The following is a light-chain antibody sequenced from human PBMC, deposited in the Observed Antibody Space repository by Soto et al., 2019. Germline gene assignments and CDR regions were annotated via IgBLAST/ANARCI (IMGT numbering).Light chain of an antibody. CDR3: CSYAGSRTYVV. Sequence: QSVLTQPASVSGSPGQSITISCTGTSSDVGSYNLVSWYQQHPGKAPKLMIYEDNKRPSGVSNRFSGSKSGNTASLTISGLQAEDEADYYCCSYAGSRTYVVFGGGTKLTVL. CDR1: SSDVGSYNL. J-gene: IGLJ2*01. CDR2: EDN. V-gene: IGLV2-23*01.